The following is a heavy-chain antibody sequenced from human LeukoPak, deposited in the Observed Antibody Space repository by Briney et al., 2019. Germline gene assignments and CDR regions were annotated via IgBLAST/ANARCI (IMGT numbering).Heavy chain of an antibody. D-gene: IGHD3-16*01. CDR2: ISSSSSYI. CDR3: ARDGVFPLNAFDI. V-gene: IGHV3-21*01. J-gene: IGHJ3*02. Sequence: KTGGSLRLSCAASGFTFSSYSMNWVRQAPGKGLEWVSSISSSSSYIYYADSVKGRFTISRDNAKNSLYLQMNSLRAEDTAVYYCARDGVFPLNAFDIWGQGTMVTVSS. CDR1: GFTFSSYS.